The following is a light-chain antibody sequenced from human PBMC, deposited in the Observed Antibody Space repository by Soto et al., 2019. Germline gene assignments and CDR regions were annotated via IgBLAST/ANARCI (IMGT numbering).Light chain of an antibody. CDR3: LQYGSTPGT. CDR1: QSIPNSY. CDR2: GAS. J-gene: IGKJ1*01. V-gene: IGKV3-20*01. Sequence: EIVLTQSPGTLSLSPGERATLSCRASQSIPNSYLSWYQHKPGQAPRLLIHGASSRATGTPDRFSRSGSGTDFTLIIDRLEPENFALYYCLQYGSTPGTFGQGTKVDLK.